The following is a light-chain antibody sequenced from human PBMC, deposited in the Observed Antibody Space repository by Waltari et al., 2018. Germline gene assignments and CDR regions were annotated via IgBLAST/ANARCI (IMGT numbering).Light chain of an antibody. CDR2: GAS. J-gene: IGKJ1*01. CDR3: QHYVSLPVT. Sequence: EMVLTQSPGTLSLSPGERPTLSCRASQSVSRALAWYQQNPGQAPRLRIYGASNRATGIPDRFSGSGSGTDVSLIISRLEPEDFAVYYCQHYVSLPVTFGQGTKV. CDR1: QSVSRA. V-gene: IGKV3-20*01.